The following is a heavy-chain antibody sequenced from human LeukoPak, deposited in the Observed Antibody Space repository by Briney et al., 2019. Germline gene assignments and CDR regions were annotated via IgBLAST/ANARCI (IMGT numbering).Heavy chain of an antibody. CDR2: IIPIFGTA. D-gene: IGHD2-15*01. CDR3: ARSFGCSGGGCYSNWFDP. J-gene: IGHJ5*02. CDR1: GGTFSSYA. V-gene: IGHV1-69*06. Sequence: SVKVSCKASGGTFSSYAISWVRQAPGQGLEWMGGIIPIFGTANYAQKFQGRVTITADKSTSTAYMELSSLRSEDTAVYYCARSFGCSGGGCYSNWFDPWGQGTLVTVSS.